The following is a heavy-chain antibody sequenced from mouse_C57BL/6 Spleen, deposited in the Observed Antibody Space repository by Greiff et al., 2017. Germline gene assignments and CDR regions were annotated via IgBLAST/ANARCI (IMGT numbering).Heavy chain of an antibody. V-gene: IGHV3-6*01. CDR1: GYSITSGYY. D-gene: IGHD1-1*01. CDR2: ISYDGSN. Sequence: VQLQQSGPGLVKPSQSLSLTCSVTGYSITSGYYWNWIRQFPGNKLEWMGYISYDGSNNYNPSLKNRISITRYTSKNQFFLKLNSVTTEDTATYYCARPHYYGSSHWYFDVGGTGTTVTVSS. CDR3: ARPHYYGSSHWYFDV. J-gene: IGHJ1*03.